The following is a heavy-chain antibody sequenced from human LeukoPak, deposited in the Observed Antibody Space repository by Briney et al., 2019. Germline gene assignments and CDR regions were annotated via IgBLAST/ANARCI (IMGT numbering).Heavy chain of an antibody. CDR3: ARAPSDSWFDP. D-gene: IGHD2-21*02. J-gene: IGHJ5*02. CDR1: GGSVSSGSYY. Sequence: SETLSLTCTVSGGSVSSGSYYWSWIRQHPGRGLEWIGYIYYSGSTYYNPSLKSRVTISVGTSKSQFSLKLSSVTAADTAVYYCARAPSDSWFDPWGQGTLVTVSS. V-gene: IGHV4-31*03. CDR2: IYYSGST.